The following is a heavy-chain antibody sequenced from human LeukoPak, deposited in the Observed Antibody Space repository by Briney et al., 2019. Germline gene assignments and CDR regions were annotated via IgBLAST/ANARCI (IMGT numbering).Heavy chain of an antibody. Sequence: GGSLRLSCAASGFIFSNYWMTWVRQAPGTGLEWVANIKHDGTEKYYADSVKGRFTISRDNAKNSLYLQMNSLRAEDTAVYYCARAYYYGSGSPAGYWGQGTLVTVSS. CDR1: GFIFSNYW. CDR2: IKHDGTEK. D-gene: IGHD3-10*01. V-gene: IGHV3-7*01. CDR3: ARAYYYGSGSPAGY. J-gene: IGHJ4*02.